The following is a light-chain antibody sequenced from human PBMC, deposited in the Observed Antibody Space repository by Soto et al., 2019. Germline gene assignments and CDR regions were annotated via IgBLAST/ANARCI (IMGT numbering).Light chain of an antibody. V-gene: IGLV1-44*01. J-gene: IGLJ2*01. Sequence: QSVLTQPPSASVTPGQTVTISCSGSSSNIGSNTVNWYQQLPGTAPKLLIYSNNQRPSGVPDRFSGSKSGTSASLAISGLQSEDEADYYCAAWDDSLNGVVFGGGTKVTVL. CDR3: AAWDDSLNGVV. CDR1: SSNIGSNT. CDR2: SNN.